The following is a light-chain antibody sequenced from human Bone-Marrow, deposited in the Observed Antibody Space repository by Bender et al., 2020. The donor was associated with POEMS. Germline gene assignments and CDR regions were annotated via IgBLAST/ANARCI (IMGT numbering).Light chain of an antibody. CDR3: CSYADGPWV. CDR1: YNDVGAYNY. V-gene: IGLV2-11*01. CDR2: DVT. Sequence: QSALTQPRSVSGSPGQSVSISCTGSYNDVGAYNYVSWYQLRPGKAPKLVIFDVTKTPSGVPGRFSGSKSGNTASLTISGLQAEDEADYYCCSYADGPWVFGGGTKLTVL. J-gene: IGLJ3*02.